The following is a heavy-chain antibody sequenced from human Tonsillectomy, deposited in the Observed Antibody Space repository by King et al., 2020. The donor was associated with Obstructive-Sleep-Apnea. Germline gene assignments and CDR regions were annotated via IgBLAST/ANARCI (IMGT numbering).Heavy chain of an antibody. V-gene: IGHV3-48*04. CDR3: ARDDVWAFDV. D-gene: IGHD1-26*01. Sequence: VQLVEFGGGLVQPGGSLRLSCAASGFTFGRYSMNWVRQAPGKGLEWISYTYTDSRTKYCADSVKGRFTISRDNANNSLYLQMNSLRAEDTAMYYCARDDVWAFDVWGQGTMVTVST. J-gene: IGHJ3*01. CDR2: TYTDSRTK. CDR1: GFTFGRYS.